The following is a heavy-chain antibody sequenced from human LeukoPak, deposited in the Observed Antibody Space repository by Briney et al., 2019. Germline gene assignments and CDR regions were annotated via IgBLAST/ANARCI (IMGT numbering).Heavy chain of an antibody. CDR2: IYYSGST. V-gene: IGHV4-39*07. D-gene: IGHD1-26*01. J-gene: IGHJ3*02. CDR3: AREGPVGAKGAFDI. Sequence: SETLSLTCTVSGGSISSSSYYWGWIRQPPGKGLEWIGSIYYSGSTYYNPSLQSRVTISLDTSKNQFSLKLSSVTAADTAVYYCAREGPVGAKGAFDIWGQGTMVTVSS. CDR1: GGSISSSSYY.